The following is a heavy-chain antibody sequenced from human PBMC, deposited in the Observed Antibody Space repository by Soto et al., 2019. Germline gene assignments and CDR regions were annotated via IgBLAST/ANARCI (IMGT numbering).Heavy chain of an antibody. CDR3: AREGSGSSDYCYYGMDV. CDR1: GGTFSSYA. Sequence: ASVKVSCKASGGTFSSYAISWVRQAPGQGLEWMGWISAYNGNTNYAQKLQGRVTMTTDTSTSTAYMELRSLRSDDTAVYYCAREGSGSSDYCYYGMDVWGQGTTVTVSS. J-gene: IGHJ6*02. D-gene: IGHD1-26*01. CDR2: ISAYNGNT. V-gene: IGHV1-18*01.